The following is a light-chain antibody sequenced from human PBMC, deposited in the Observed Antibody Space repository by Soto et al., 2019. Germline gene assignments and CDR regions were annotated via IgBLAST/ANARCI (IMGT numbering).Light chain of an antibody. CDR2: QAS. CDR1: QSISTW. V-gene: IGKV1-5*03. J-gene: IGKJ5*01. CDR3: QQRSVWPIT. Sequence: DIQMTQSPSTLSASVGDRVTISCRASQSISTWLAWYQQRSGKAPKLLIYQASSLESGVPARFSGSGSGTDFSLTISSLQPDDFAVYYCQQRSVWPITFGQGTRLEIE.